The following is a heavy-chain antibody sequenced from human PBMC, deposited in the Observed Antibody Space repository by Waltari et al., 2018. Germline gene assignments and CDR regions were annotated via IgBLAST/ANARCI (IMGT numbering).Heavy chain of an antibody. CDR1: GGSISSGGYS. CDR3: ARAQDYYGSGSWFDP. Sequence: QLQLQESGSGLVKPSQTLSPTCAVAGGSISSGGYSWSWIRPPPGKGLEWIGNIYHSGSTYYNPSLKSRVSISVDRSKNQFSLKLSSVTAADTAVYYCARAQDYYGSGSWFDPWGQGTLVTVSS. CDR2: IYHSGST. J-gene: IGHJ5*02. D-gene: IGHD3-10*01. V-gene: IGHV4-30-2*01.